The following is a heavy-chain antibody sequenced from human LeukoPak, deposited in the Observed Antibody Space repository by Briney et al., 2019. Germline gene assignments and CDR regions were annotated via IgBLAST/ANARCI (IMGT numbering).Heavy chain of an antibody. D-gene: IGHD3-22*01. Sequence: PSETLSLTCTVSGDSISSSSSYWGWIRQPPGEGLEWIGSIYYSGSTYYNTSLKSRVTISVDTSKNQFSLRLNSVTAADTAVYFCAKHYYDSSGFDSWGQGTLVTVSS. CDR1: GDSISSSSSY. CDR3: AKHYYDSSGFDS. V-gene: IGHV4-39*07. J-gene: IGHJ4*02. CDR2: IYYSGST.